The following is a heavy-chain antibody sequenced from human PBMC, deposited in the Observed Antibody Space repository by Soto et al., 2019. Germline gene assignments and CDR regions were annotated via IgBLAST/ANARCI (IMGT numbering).Heavy chain of an antibody. CDR2: IYYSEST. D-gene: IGHD6-19*01. Sequence: PSETLSLTCTVSNGSISNYYWNWIRQPPEKGLEWNGDIYYSESTNYNSSLKSRVTISVVTLKIHFSLNLSSVTAAYTAVYYCARLGQQWLDLSWFDPWGQGTLVTVSS. CDR1: NGSISNYY. V-gene: IGHV4-59*08. CDR3: ARLGQQWLDLSWFDP. J-gene: IGHJ5*02.